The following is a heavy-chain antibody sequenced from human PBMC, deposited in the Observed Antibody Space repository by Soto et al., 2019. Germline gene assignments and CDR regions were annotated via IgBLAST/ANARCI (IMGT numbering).Heavy chain of an antibody. CDR1: GGSISSYY. V-gene: IGHV4-59*08. D-gene: IGHD4-17*01. Sequence: QVQLQESGPGLVKPSETLSLTCTVSGGSISSYYWSWIRQPPGKGLEWIGYIYYSGSTNYNPSLKSRVTISVDTSKNQFSLKLGSVTAADTAVYYCARPNDYGAFDYWGQGTLVTVSS. CDR2: IYYSGST. J-gene: IGHJ4*02. CDR3: ARPNDYGAFDY.